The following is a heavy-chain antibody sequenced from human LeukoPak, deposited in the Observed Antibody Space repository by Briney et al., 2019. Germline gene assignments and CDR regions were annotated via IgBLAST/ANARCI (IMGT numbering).Heavy chain of an antibody. Sequence: GASVKVSCKASGYTFTRYAISWVRQAPGQGLEWMGWISPFNGNTNDAERFQGRVIMTTDTSTRTAYMELRSLRSDDTAVYYCARASRYYGSGSGFDYWGQGTLVTVSS. CDR2: ISPFNGNT. D-gene: IGHD3-10*01. J-gene: IGHJ4*02. V-gene: IGHV1-18*01. CDR1: GYTFTRYA. CDR3: ARASRYYGSGSGFDY.